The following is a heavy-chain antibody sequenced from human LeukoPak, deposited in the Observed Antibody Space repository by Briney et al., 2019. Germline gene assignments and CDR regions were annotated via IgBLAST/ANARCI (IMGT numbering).Heavy chain of an antibody. D-gene: IGHD3-10*01. J-gene: IGHJ5*02. CDR1: GYTFTGYY. CDR2: INPNSGGT. CDR3: ARAYYGSGSYNNWFDP. Sequence: ASVKVSCKASGYTFTGYYMHWVRQAPGQGLEWMGWINPNSGGTNYAQKFQGRVTMTRDTSISTAYMELSRLRSDDTAVYYCARAYYGSGSYNNWFDPWGQGTLVTVSS. V-gene: IGHV1-2*02.